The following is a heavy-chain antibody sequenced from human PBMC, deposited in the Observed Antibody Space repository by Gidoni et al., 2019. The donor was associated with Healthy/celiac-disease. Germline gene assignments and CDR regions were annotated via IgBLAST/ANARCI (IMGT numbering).Heavy chain of an antibody. CDR1: GGSISSYY. V-gene: IGHV4-59*01. D-gene: IGHD5-12*01. J-gene: IGHJ4*02. CDR3: ARFMGYDVDY. CDR2: IYYSGST. Sequence: QVQLQESGPGLVKPSETLSLTCTVSGGSISSYYWSWIRQPPGKGLEWIGYIYYSGSTNYNPSLKSRVTISVDTSKNQFSLKLSSVTAADPAVYYCARFMGYDVDYWGQGTLVTVSS.